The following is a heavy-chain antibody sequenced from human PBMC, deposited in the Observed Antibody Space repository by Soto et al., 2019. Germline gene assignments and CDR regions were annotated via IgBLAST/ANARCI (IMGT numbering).Heavy chain of an antibody. Sequence: GGSLRLSCAASGFIVTSNCMSWVRQAPGKGLEWVSVIYSDGTTNYAESVKGRFTISRDNSKNTVYLQMNSLRAEDTAVYYCAKGGPGASSGLFEYWGQGTLVTVSS. CDR2: IYSDGTT. D-gene: IGHD3-10*01. CDR1: GFIVTSNC. J-gene: IGHJ4*02. V-gene: IGHV3-53*01. CDR3: AKGGPGASSGLFEY.